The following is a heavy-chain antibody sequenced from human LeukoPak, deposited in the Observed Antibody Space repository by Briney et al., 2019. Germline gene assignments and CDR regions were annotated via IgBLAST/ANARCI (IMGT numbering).Heavy chain of an antibody. D-gene: IGHD1-26*01. CDR2: IIPIFGTA. J-gene: IGHJ3*02. V-gene: IGHV1-69*01. CDR3: ARESGSYPDAFDI. CDR1: GGTFSSYA. Sequence: SVKVSCKASGGTFSSYAISWVRQAPGQGLEWMGGIIPIFGTANYAQKFQGRVTITADESTSTAYMELSSLRSEDTAAYYCARESGSYPDAFDIWGQGTMVTVSS.